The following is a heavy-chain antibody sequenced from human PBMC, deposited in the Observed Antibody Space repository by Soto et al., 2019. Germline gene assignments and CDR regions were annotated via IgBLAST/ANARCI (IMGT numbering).Heavy chain of an antibody. V-gene: IGHV2-26*01. CDR2: ISSNDEK. CDR3: ARTRNGYSGYDPVGFDS. D-gene: IGHD5-12*01. J-gene: IGHJ4*02. CDR1: GFSLSNARMG. Sequence: QVTLKESGPVLVKPTETLTLTCTGSGFSLSNARMGVSWIRQPPGKALEWLAHISSNDEKSYRKSLKSRLTISKDTPKTQVVLTMTNMDPVDTATYYCARTRNGYSGYDPVGFDSWGQGTLVTVSS.